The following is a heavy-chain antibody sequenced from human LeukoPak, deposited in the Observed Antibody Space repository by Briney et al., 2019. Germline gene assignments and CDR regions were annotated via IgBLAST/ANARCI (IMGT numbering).Heavy chain of an antibody. D-gene: IGHD3-22*01. CDR2: IYYSGST. CDR3: ARERGDYYDSSGYYPDY. CDR1: GGSISSGDYY. J-gene: IGHJ4*02. V-gene: IGHV4-30-4*01. Sequence: SETLSLTCTVSGGSISSGDYYWSWIRQPPGKGLDWIGYIYYSGSTYYNPSPKSRVTISVDTSKNQFSLKLSSVTASDTAVYYCARERGDYYDSSGYYPDYWGQGTLVTVSS.